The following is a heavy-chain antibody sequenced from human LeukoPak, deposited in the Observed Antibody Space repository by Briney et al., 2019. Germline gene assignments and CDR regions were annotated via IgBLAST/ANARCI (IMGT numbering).Heavy chain of an antibody. D-gene: IGHD1-26*01. J-gene: IGHJ5*02. CDR3: ATTLGTPGIGHWSDP. CDR2: ISWSSSDI. CDR1: GFIFSSHP. Sequence: PGGSLRLSCAASGFIFSSHPMSWVRQAPGKGLEWVSSISWSSSDIYYTDSVRGRFTISRDNAKNSLYLQMNSLRGEDTAVYYCATTLGTPGIGHWSDPGAQETLVTFPS. V-gene: IGHV3-21*06.